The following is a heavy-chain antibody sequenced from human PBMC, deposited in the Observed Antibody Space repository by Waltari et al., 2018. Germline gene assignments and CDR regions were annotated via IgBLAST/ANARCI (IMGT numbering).Heavy chain of an antibody. Sequence: EVQLVESGGDLVQPGGSLRLSCVASGFTFSTHWMSWVRQAPGKGLEWGANIKQDESEKDYVDSVKGRCTISRDNTKNSGYLQMNSLRAEDTAVYYCARGLLEWLLSYWYFDLWGRGTLVTVSS. CDR2: IKQDESEK. D-gene: IGHD3-3*01. V-gene: IGHV3-7*01. CDR1: GFTFSTHW. CDR3: ARGLLEWLLSYWYFDL. J-gene: IGHJ2*01.